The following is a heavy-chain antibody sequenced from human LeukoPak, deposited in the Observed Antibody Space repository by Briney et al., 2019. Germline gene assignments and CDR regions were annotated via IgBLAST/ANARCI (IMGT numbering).Heavy chain of an antibody. Sequence: SETLSLTCIVSGGSISSYYWSWIRQPPGKGLEWIGYIYYTGSTKSNPSLKSRVPISVDTSKNQFSLRLSSVTAADTAVYYCARGGTVVLGSAYWGQGTLVTVSS. J-gene: IGHJ4*02. CDR2: IYYTGST. CDR1: GGSISSYY. D-gene: IGHD4-23*01. V-gene: IGHV4-59*08. CDR3: ARGGTVVLGSAY.